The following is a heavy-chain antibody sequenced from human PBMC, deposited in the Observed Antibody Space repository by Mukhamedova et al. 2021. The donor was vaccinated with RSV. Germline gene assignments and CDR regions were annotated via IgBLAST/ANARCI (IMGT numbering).Heavy chain of an antibody. V-gene: IGHV4-59*13. CDR3: ARGSRQNGAAFDS. D-gene: IGHD4-17*01. CDR2: IYYSGAT. J-gene: IGHJ4*02. Sequence: GKGLEWIGYIYYSGATNYNPSLKSRVTTSVDTSTNQFSLKLTSVTAADTAVYYCARGSRQNGAAFDSWGQGTLVSVSS.